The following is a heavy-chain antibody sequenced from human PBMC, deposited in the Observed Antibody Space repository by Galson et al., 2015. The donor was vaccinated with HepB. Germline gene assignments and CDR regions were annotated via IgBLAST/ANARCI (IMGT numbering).Heavy chain of an antibody. CDR1: GFTFSNAW. CDR2: IKSKTDGGTT. D-gene: IGHD6-13*01. V-gene: IGHV3-15*01. J-gene: IGHJ1*01. Sequence: SLRLSCAASGFTFSNAWMSWVRQAPGKGLEWVGRIKSKTDGGTTDYAAPVKGRFTISRDDSKNTLYLQMNSLKTEDTAVYYCTTVGSSSWREEYFQHWGQGTLVTVSS. CDR3: TTVGSSSWREEYFQH.